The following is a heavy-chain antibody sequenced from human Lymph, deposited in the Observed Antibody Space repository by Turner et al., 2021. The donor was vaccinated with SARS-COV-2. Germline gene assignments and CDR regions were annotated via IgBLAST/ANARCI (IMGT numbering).Heavy chain of an antibody. D-gene: IGHD4-17*01. J-gene: IGHJ4*02. Sequence: EVQLVESGGGLVKPGGSLRLSCAASGFTFSTYSMNWVRQAQGKGLEWISSISRSSSYIYYADSVKGRFTISRDDAKNSLYLQMNSLRAEDTAVYYCARDIPTTADYFDYWGQGTLVTVSS. CDR1: GFTFSTYS. CDR3: ARDIPTTADYFDY. V-gene: IGHV3-21*01. CDR2: ISRSSSYI.